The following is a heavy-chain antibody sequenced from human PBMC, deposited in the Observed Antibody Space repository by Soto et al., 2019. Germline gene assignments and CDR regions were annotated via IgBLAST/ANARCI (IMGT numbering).Heavy chain of an antibody. D-gene: IGHD6-13*01. V-gene: IGHV4-31*03. CDR2: IYYSGST. J-gene: IGHJ5*02. CDR3: ARVSSSLIWFDT. Sequence: SETLSLTCTVSGGSISSGNYYWSWIRQHPGKGLEWIGYIYYSGSTYYNPSLKSRVTISVDTSKNQFSLKLSSVTAADTAVYYCARVSSSLIWFDTWGQGTLVTVSS. CDR1: GGSISSGNYY.